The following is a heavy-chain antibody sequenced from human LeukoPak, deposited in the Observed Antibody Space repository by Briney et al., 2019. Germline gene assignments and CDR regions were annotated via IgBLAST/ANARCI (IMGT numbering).Heavy chain of an antibody. D-gene: IGHD5-18*01. CDR1: GYTFTGYY. CDR3: ARIPGYSSPFDY. V-gene: IGHV1-2*04. J-gene: IGHJ4*02. CDR2: INPNSGGT. Sequence: ASVKVSCKASGYTFTGYYMHWVRQAPGQGLEWMGWINPNSGGTNYAQKFQGWVTMTRDTSTSTVYMELSSLRSEDTAVYYCARIPGYSSPFDYWGQGTLVTVSS.